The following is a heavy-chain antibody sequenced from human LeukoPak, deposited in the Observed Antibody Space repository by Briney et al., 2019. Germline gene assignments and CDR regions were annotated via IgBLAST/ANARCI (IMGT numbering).Heavy chain of an antibody. CDR3: ARGVVVAATHFGWFDP. CDR2: IYYSGST. V-gene: IGHV4-59*01. CDR1: GGSISSYY. J-gene: IGHJ5*02. D-gene: IGHD2-15*01. Sequence: KPSETLSLTCTVSGGSISSYYWSWIRQPPGKGLEWIGYIYYSGSTNYNPSLKSRVTISVDTSKNQFSLKLSSVTAADTAVYCCARGVVVAATHFGWFDPWGQGTLVTVSS.